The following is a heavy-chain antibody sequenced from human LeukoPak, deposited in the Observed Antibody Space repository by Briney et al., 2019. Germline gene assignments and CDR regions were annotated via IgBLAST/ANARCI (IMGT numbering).Heavy chain of an antibody. CDR1: GYSFTGYY. Sequence: ASVKVSCKTSGYSFTGYYMHWVRQAPGQGLEWMGWISAYNGNTNYAQKLQGRVTMTTDTSTSTAYMELRSLRSDDTAVYYCARLTGTTVYWGQGTLVTVSS. CDR3: ARLTGTTVY. CDR2: ISAYNGNT. D-gene: IGHD1-20*01. V-gene: IGHV1-18*04. J-gene: IGHJ4*02.